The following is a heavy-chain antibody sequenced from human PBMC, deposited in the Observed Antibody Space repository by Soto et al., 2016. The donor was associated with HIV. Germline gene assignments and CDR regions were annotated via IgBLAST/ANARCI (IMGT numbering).Heavy chain of an antibody. CDR3: ARDPXGLYDSSDYSWXI. J-gene: IGHJ3*02. CDR1: DYTFTNYV. CDR2: ISPYNGDT. V-gene: IGHV1-18*04. Sequence: QFKLVQSGSEVKKPGASVKVSCKASDYTFTNYVINWVRQAPGQGLEWMGWISPYNGDTKYAQKFQGRVTMTTDSSTSTAYMEVRRLRYEDTAVYYCARDPXGLYDSSDYSWXIWGQGTRVTVSS. D-gene: IGHD3-22*01.